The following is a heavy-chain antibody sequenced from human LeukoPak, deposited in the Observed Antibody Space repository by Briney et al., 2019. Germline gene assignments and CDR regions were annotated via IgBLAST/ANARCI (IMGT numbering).Heavy chain of an antibody. V-gene: IGHV3-7*01. J-gene: IGHJ5*02. CDR3: ARLASSSYYDFWSGYSNWFDP. CDR2: IKQDGSEK. CDR1: GFTFSSYC. D-gene: IGHD3-3*01. Sequence: GGSLRLSCAASGFTFSSYCMNWVRQAPGKGLEWVAHIKQDGSEKYYVDSVKGRFTISRDNAKNSLYLQMNSLRAEDTAVYYCARLASSSYYDFWSGYSNWFDPWGQGTLVTVSS.